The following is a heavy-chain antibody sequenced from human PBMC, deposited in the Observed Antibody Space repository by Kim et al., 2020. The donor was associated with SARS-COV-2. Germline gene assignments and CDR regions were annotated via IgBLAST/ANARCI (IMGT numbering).Heavy chain of an antibody. CDR2: MNVDSGNT. CDR1: GFSFTSYD. D-gene: IGHD3-10*01. V-gene: IGHV1-8*01. CDR3: ARVMGSGSYYGDNYAMDV. J-gene: IGHJ6*01. Sequence: ASVKVSCKASGFSFTSYDISWVRQATGQGLEWMGWMNVDSGNTGYVEKFRGRVMMTRDTSKSTAYMELSSLRSDDTAVYYCARVMGSGSYYGDNYAMDVW.